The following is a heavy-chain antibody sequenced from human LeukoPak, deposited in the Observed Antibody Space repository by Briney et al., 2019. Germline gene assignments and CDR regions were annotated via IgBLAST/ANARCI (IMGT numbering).Heavy chain of an antibody. J-gene: IGHJ4*02. V-gene: IGHV4-39*07. CDR2: IYYSGST. CDR1: GGSISSSSYY. CDR3: ARTTHYYDSSGYSY. Sequence: SEILSLTCTVSGGSISSSSYYWGWIRQPPGKGLEWIGSIYYSGSTYYNPSLKSRVTISVDTSKNQFSLKLSSVAAADTAVYYCARTTHYYDSSGYSYWGQGTLVTVSS. D-gene: IGHD3-22*01.